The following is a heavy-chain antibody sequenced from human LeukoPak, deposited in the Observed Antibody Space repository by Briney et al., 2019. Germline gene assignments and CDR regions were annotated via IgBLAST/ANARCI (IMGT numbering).Heavy chain of an antibody. D-gene: IGHD6-13*01. CDR3: AREGKPSYSSSWYRSHWFDP. V-gene: IGHV1-2*02. Sequence: ASVKVCCKASGYTVTGYYMHWVRQAPGQGLEWMGWINPNSGGTNYAQKFQGRVTMTRDTSISTACMELSRLRSDDTAVYYCAREGKPSYSSSWYRSHWFDPWGQGTLVTVSS. CDR1: GYTVTGYY. J-gene: IGHJ5*02. CDR2: INPNSGGT.